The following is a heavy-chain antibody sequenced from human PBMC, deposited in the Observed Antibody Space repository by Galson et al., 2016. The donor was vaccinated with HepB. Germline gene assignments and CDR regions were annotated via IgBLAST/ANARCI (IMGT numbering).Heavy chain of an antibody. J-gene: IGHJ6*02. CDR2: LYNSGST. CDR3: ARGGYSSDKTNYGMDV. Sequence: SETLSLTCTVSGGSISSYYWSWIRQPPGKGLEWIGYLYNSGSTKYNPSLKSRVTISVDTSKNQFSLKLSSVTAADTALYYCARGGYSSDKTNYGMDVWGQGTTVTVSS. CDR1: GGSISSYY. V-gene: IGHV4-59*01. D-gene: IGHD6-19*01.